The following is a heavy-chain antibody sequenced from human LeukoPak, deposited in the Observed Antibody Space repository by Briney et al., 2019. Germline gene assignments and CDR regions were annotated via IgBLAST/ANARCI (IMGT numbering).Heavy chain of an antibody. CDR3: AKDRRDREYYYGSGSYYPTFSYFDY. D-gene: IGHD3-10*01. CDR1: GFTVSSNY. J-gene: IGHJ4*02. Sequence: GGSLRLSCAASGFTVSSNYMSWVRQAPGKGLEWVSVIYSGGSTYYADSVKGRFTISRDNSKNTLYLQMNSLRAEDTAVYYCAKDRRDREYYYGSGSYYPTFSYFDYWGQGTLVTVSS. CDR2: IYSGGST. V-gene: IGHV3-53*05.